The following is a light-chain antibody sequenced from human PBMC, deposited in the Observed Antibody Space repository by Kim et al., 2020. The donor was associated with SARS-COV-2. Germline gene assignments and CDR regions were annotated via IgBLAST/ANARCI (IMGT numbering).Light chain of an antibody. V-gene: IGLV2-11*03. CDR2: DVR. CDR1: SSDVGGYNY. J-gene: IGLJ3*02. Sequence: GQAVTSSCTGTSSDVGGYNYVDWYQQLPGKAPKLMIYDVRERPSGVPDRFSGSESGNTASLTVSGLQAEDEADYYCCSYAHKDLWVLGGGTQLTVL. CDR3: CSYAHKDLWV.